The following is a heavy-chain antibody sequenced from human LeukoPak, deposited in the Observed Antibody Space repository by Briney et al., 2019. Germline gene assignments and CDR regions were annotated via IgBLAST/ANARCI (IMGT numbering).Heavy chain of an antibody. V-gene: IGHV3-53*01. CDR1: GFTVSSTY. D-gene: IGHD2-21*01. CDR2: IYKDGKI. J-gene: IGHJ4*02. Sequence: GGSLRLSCAASGFTVSSTYMSWVRQAPGKGLEWVSVIYKDGKIYYIDSVKGRFTISRDTFKNTLYLQMNSLRVEDTAVYYCASRHCSGGDCYFAGADPFDHWGQGTLVTVSS. CDR3: ASRHCSGGDCYFAGADPFDH.